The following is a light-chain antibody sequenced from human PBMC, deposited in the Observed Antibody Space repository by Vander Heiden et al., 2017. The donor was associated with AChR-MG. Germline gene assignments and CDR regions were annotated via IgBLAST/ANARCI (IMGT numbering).Light chain of an antibody. Sequence: QSVLTQPPSASGTPGQRVTTSCSGSSSNIGSNTVNWYQQLPGTAPKLLIYSNNQRPSGVPDRISGSKSGTSASLAISGLQSEDEADYYCAAWDDSLNGYVFGTGTKVTVL. CDR1: SSNIGSNT. J-gene: IGLJ1*01. V-gene: IGLV1-44*01. CDR2: SNN. CDR3: AAWDDSLNGYV.